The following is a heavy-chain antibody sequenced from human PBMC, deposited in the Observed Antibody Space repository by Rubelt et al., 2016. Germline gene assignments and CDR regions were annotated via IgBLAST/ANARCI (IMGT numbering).Heavy chain of an antibody. Sequence: EVQLLASGGGLAQPGGSLRLSCAASGFTFSNFAMTWVRQAPGKGLEWVSGISGSGGTTYYADSVKGRFTIYSDKSKNTLYLQRNSLRAEDTAVYYCAKSKALHCGGDCAPEYWGQGTLVTVSS. CDR3: AKSKALHCGGDCAPEY. V-gene: IGHV3-23*01. CDR1: GFTFSNFA. D-gene: IGHD2-21*01. CDR2: ISGSGGTT. J-gene: IGHJ4*02.